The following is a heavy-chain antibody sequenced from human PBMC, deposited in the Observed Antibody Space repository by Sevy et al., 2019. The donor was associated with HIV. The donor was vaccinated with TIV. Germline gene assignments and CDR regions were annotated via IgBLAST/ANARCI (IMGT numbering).Heavy chain of an antibody. CDR1: GFTFSTYA. V-gene: IGHV3-23*01. CDR3: AKGESSFYGLDV. D-gene: IGHD6-13*01. J-gene: IGHJ6*02. Sequence: GGSLRLSCAASGFTFSTYAMAWVRQAPGKGLEWVSGISGSGGSTYYADSVKGRFTISRDKSKNTLYLQMNSLRAEDTAVYYCAKGESSFYGLDVWGQGTTVTVSS. CDR2: ISGSGGST.